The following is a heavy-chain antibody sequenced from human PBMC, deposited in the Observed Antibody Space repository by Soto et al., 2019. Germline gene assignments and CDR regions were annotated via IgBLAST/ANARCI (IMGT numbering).Heavy chain of an antibody. D-gene: IGHD5-12*01. J-gene: IGHJ4*02. Sequence: LSLTCTVSVVSITSYFWSWSRQTPGKGMDWIGSISFSGATYSNPSLKGRAALSVDTSENHLSLTLNSVTSADTAVYFCARDRRDGYKRYFECSGQGNRVTVCS. CDR2: ISFSGAT. CDR1: VVSITSYF. CDR3: ARDRRDGYKRYFEC. V-gene: IGHV4-59*01.